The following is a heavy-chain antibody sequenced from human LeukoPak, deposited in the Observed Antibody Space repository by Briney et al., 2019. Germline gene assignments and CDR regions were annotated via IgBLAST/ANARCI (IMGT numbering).Heavy chain of an antibody. CDR1: GGSFIDYF. J-gene: IGHJ3*02. V-gene: IGHV4-34*01. CDR2: INEGGST. Sequence: SETLSLTCSVYGGSFIDYFWGWIRQAPGEGLEWIGEINEGGSTNYNPAFMTRVVVTVDRSKNDFSLTMNFVAAADTAVYYCARFSKITRGDWGDAFDIWGQGTTVIVSS. D-gene: IGHD2-21*01. CDR3: ARFSKITRGDWGDAFDI.